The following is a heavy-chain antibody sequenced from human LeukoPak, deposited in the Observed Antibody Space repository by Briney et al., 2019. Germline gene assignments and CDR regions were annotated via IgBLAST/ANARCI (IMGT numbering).Heavy chain of an antibody. CDR2: IYSDGRTT. CDR3: ARVDHGDYGGVN. V-gene: IGHV3-74*01. Sequence: PGGSLRLSCAAYGFTFSSYWMHWVSQAPGKGLVWVSCIYSDGRTTRYADSVKGRFTTSRDNAKNTLYLQMNSLRADDTAVYYCARVDHGDYGGVNWGEGTLVTVS. J-gene: IGHJ4*02. CDR1: GFTFSSYW. D-gene: IGHD4-17*01.